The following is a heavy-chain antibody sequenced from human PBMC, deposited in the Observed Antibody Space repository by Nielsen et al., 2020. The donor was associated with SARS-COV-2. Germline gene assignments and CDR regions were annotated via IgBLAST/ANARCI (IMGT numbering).Heavy chain of an antibody. V-gene: IGHV3-74*01. J-gene: IGHJ4*02. Sequence: WIRQPPGKGLVWVSRINSDGSSTSYADSVKGRFTISRDNAKNTLYLQMNSLRAEDTAVYYCASYSYGPTGFDYWGQGTPVTVSS. CDR2: INSDGSST. CDR3: ASYSYGPTGFDY. D-gene: IGHD5-18*01.